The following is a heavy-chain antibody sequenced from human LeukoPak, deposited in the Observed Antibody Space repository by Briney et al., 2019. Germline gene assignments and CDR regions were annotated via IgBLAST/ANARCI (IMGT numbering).Heavy chain of an antibody. V-gene: IGHV4-59*01. CDR1: GGSISSYY. Sequence: SETLSLTCTVSGGSISSYYWSWIRQPPGRGLEWIGYMYYSGRTNYNPSLKSRVTISINTSKNQFSLRLSSVTAADTAVYYCARGSDYGDYWGQGTLVTV. CDR3: ARGSDYGDY. J-gene: IGHJ4*02. CDR2: MYYSGRT. D-gene: IGHD3-3*01.